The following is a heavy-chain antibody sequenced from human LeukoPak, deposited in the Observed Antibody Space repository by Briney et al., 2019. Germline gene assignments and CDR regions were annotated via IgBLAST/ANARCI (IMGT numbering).Heavy chain of an antibody. CDR2: IYHSGST. J-gene: IGHJ4*02. CDR3: AREYYYDSSGWESSDY. V-gene: IGHV4-38-2*02. CDR1: GGSISSGYY. Sequence: SETLSLTCTVSGGSISSGYYWGWIRQPPGKGLEWIGSIYHSGSTYYNPSLKSRVTISVDTSKNQFSLKLSSVTAADTAVYYCAREYYYDSSGWESSDYWGQGTLVTVSS. D-gene: IGHD3-22*01.